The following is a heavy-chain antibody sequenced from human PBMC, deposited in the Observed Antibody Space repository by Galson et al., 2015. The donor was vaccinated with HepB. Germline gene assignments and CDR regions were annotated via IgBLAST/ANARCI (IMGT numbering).Heavy chain of an antibody. CDR3: ARDRGIIPTGPLFDC. CDR2: IDSSGSYI. J-gene: IGHJ4*02. D-gene: IGHD3-10*01. CDR1: GFTFSSYW. Sequence: SLRLSCAASGFTFSSYWMSWVRQAPGKGLEWVSSIDSSGSYIFYSDSVKGRFTISRDNAENLLYLQMNSLRAEDTAMYYCARDRGIIPTGPLFDCWGQGTLVTVSS. V-gene: IGHV3-21*01.